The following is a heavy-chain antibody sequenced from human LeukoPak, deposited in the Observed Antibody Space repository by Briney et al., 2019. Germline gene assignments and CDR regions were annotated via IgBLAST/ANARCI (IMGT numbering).Heavy chain of an antibody. V-gene: IGHV3-30*02. CDR1: GFTFSSYG. J-gene: IGHJ5*02. CDR3: AKDLAAMAPQTTPLFDP. D-gene: IGHD2-2*01. CDR2: IRYDGSNK. Sequence: TGGSLRLSCAASGFTFSSYGMHWVRQAPGKGLEWVAFIRYDGSNKYYADSVKGRFTISRDNSKNTLYLQMNSLRAEDTAVYYCAKDLAAMAPQTTPLFDPWGQGTQVTVSS.